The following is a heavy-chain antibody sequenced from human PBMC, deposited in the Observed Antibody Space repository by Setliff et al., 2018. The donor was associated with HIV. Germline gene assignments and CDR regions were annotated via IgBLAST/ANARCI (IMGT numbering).Heavy chain of an antibody. V-gene: IGHV1-69*13. CDR1: GGTFSSYA. CDR3: ARGDYDYVWGSYRPLALDY. Sequence: VKVSCKASGGTFSSYAISWVRQAPGQGLEWMGGIIPIFGTANYAQKFQGRVTITADESTSTAYMELSSLRSDDTAVYYCARGDYDYVWGSYRPLALDYWGQGTLVTVSS. CDR2: IIPIFGTA. D-gene: IGHD3-16*02. J-gene: IGHJ4*02.